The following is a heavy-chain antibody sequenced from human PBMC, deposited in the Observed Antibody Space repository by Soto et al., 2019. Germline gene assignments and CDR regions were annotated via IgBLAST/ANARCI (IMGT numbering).Heavy chain of an antibody. D-gene: IGHD3-10*01. V-gene: IGHV1-69*06. Sequence: SVKVSCKASGGTFSSYAISWVRQAPGQGLEWMGGIIPIFGTANYAQKFQGRVTITADKYTSTAYMELSSLRSEDTAVYYCARNTMLRGVIIPAAFDIWGQGKMVTVSS. CDR2: IIPIFGTA. CDR1: GGTFSSYA. J-gene: IGHJ3*02. CDR3: ARNTMLRGVIIPAAFDI.